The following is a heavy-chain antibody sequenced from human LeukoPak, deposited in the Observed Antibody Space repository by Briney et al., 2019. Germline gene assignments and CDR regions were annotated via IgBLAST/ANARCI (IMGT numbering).Heavy chain of an antibody. CDR3: ARDLFSGRLRVDP. D-gene: IGHD3-9*01. J-gene: IGHJ5*02. Sequence: GGSLRLSCAASGFTFSSYWMSWVRQAPGKGLEWVANIKQDGSEKYYVDSVKGRFTISRDNAKNSVYLQMNSLRAEDTAVYYCARDLFSGRLRVDPWGQGTLVTVSS. V-gene: IGHV3-7*01. CDR2: IKQDGSEK. CDR1: GFTFSSYW.